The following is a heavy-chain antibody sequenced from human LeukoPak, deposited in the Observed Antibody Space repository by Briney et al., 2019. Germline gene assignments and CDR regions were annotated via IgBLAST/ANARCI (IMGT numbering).Heavy chain of an antibody. Sequence: SETLSLTCTVSGGSISSSSYYWGWIRQPPGKGLEWIGSIYYSGSTYYNPSLKSRVTISVDTSKNQFSLKLSSVTAADTAVYYCAQTMVRGAGYFDYWGQGTLVTVSS. J-gene: IGHJ4*02. D-gene: IGHD3-10*01. CDR2: IYYSGST. CDR3: AQTMVRGAGYFDY. CDR1: GGSISSSSYY. V-gene: IGHV4-39*01.